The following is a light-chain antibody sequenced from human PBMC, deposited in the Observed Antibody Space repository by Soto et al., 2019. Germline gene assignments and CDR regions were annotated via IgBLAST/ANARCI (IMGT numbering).Light chain of an antibody. CDR1: SSYVGRYNY. CDR2: DVG. CDR3: SSFTSSSTFV. V-gene: IGLV2-14*03. J-gene: IGLJ1*01. Sequence: QSALAQPASVSGSRGQSITISCTGTSSYVGRYNYVSWFQQHPGKVPKLIIYDVGNWPSGVSDRFSGSKSGNTASLTISGLHPEDEADYYCSSFTSSSTFVFGTGTKVTVL.